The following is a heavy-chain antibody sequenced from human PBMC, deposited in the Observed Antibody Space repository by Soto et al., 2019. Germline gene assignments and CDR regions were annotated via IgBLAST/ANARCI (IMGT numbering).Heavy chain of an antibody. CDR1: GFPFSSYV. CDR3: AKDSNKYSSSLRGRYFDY. Sequence: EVQLLESGGGLDQRGGSLRLSCAASGFPFSSYVMSWVRQAPGKGLEWVSGISGGGSITFYADSVKGRFTISRDNSKNTLLLQMNSLGAADTAVYYCAKDSNKYSSSLRGRYFDYWGQGIGVTVSS. J-gene: IGHJ4*02. D-gene: IGHD4-4*01. CDR2: ISGGGSIT. V-gene: IGHV3-23*01.